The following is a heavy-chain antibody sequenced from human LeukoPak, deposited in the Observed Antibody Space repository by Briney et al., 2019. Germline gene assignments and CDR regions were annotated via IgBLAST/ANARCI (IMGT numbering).Heavy chain of an antibody. V-gene: IGHV3-21*01. Sequence: GGSLRLSCAASGFTLSSYSMNWVRQAPGRGLEWGASIISSSSYIYYADSVKGRFTISRDNAKNSRYLQMNSPRAEDTAVYYCARDRERGELPDYFDPWGQGTLVTVSS. CDR1: GFTLSSYS. J-gene: IGHJ4*02. CDR3: ARDRERGELPDYFDP. CDR2: IISSSSYI. D-gene: IGHD1-26*01.